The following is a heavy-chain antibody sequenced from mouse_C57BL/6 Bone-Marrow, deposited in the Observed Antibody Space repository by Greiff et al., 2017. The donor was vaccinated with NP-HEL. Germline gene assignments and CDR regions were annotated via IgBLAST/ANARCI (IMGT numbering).Heavy chain of an antibody. V-gene: IGHV1-74*01. J-gene: IGHJ4*01. Sequence: QVQLQQPGAELVKPGASVKVSCKASGYTFTSYWMHWVKQRPGQGLEWIGRIHPSDSDTNYNQKFKGKATLTVDKSSSTAYMQLSSLTSEDSAVYYCAIRDGYHEGYYAMDYWGQGTSVTVSS. CDR2: IHPSDSDT. CDR3: AIRDGYHEGYYAMDY. CDR1: GYTFTSYW. D-gene: IGHD2-3*01.